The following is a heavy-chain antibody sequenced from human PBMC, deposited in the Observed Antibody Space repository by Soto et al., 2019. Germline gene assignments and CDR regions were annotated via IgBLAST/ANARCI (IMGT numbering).Heavy chain of an antibody. CDR2: IVVGSGNT. CDR1: GFTFTSSA. J-gene: IGHJ6*02. Sequence: SVNVSCKASGFTFTSSAVQCVRQARGQRLEWIGWIVVGSGNTNYAQKFQERVTITRDMSTSTAYMELSSLRSEDTAVYYCAAYPPGPKDFDFGVAISPDYGMDFWGHGTSVTGSS. V-gene: IGHV1-58*01. D-gene: IGHD3-3*01. CDR3: AAYPPGPKDFDFGVAISPDYGMDF.